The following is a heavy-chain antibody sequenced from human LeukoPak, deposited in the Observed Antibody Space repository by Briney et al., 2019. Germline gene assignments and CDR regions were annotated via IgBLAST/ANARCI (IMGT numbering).Heavy chain of an antibody. CDR3: ARRRPVNYYGSGSYYNYNWFDP. Sequence: SETLSLTCAVYGGSFSGYYWSWIRQPPGKGLEWIGEINHSGSTNYNPSLKSRVTISVDTSKNQFSLKLSSVTAADTAVYYCARRRPVNYYGSGSYYNYNWFDPWGQGTLVTVSS. D-gene: IGHD3-10*01. CDR2: INHSGST. J-gene: IGHJ5*02. CDR1: GGSFSGYY. V-gene: IGHV4-34*01.